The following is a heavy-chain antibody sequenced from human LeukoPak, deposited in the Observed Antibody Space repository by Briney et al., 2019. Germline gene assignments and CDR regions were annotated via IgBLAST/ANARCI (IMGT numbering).Heavy chain of an antibody. CDR1: GYTFTGYY. D-gene: IGHD6-13*01. CDR2: INPNSGGT. Sequence: ASVKVSCKASGYTFTGYYMHWVRQAPGQGLEWMGWINPNSGGTNYEQKFQGRVTMTRDTSISTAYMELSRLRSDDTAVYYCARGYNFIAAAGTWGAFDIWGQGTMVTVSS. CDR3: ARGYNFIAAAGTWGAFDI. V-gene: IGHV1-2*02. J-gene: IGHJ3*02.